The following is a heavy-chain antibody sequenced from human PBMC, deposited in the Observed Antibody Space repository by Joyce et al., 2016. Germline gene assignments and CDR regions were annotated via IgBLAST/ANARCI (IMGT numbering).Heavy chain of an antibody. V-gene: IGHV3-30*18. CDR2: ISYDVSYK. CDR1: GLTLSNYG. D-gene: IGHD6-25*01. J-gene: IGHJ4*02. CDR3: AKILTATYSSGWFLDY. Sequence: VQLVESGGGVVQPGRSLRLSCAASGLTLSNYGVHWVRQAPGKGLEWVAFISYDVSYKYYADSVKGRFTISRDNSKNTVFLEMNSLRTEDTAVYYCAKILTATYSSGWFLDYWGQGTLVTVSS.